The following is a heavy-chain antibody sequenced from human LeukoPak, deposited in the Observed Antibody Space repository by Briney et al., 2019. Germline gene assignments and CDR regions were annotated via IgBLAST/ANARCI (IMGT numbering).Heavy chain of an antibody. J-gene: IGHJ4*02. CDR3: ARLRDGYSHFDY. V-gene: IGHV4-59*01. Sequence: SETLSLTCTVSGGSINSYYWSWIRQPPGKGLEWIGYIYYSGSTNYNPSLKSRVTISVDTSKNQFSLKLSSVTAADTAVYYCARLRDGYSHFDYWGQGTLVTVSS. CDR1: GGSINSYY. D-gene: IGHD5-24*01. CDR2: IYYSGST.